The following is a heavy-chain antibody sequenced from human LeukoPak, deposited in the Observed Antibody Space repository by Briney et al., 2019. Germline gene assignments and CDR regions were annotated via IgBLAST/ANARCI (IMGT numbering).Heavy chain of an antibody. D-gene: IGHD6-6*01. V-gene: IGHV1-69*05. J-gene: IGHJ4*02. CDR3: ARVPHQAYSSSSVFFDY. CDR2: IIPIFDTA. Sequence: SVKVSCKASGGTFSSYAISWVRQAPGQGLEWMGGIIPIFDTANYAQKLQGRVTMTTDTSTSTAYMELRSLRSDDTAVYYCARVPHQAYSSSSVFFDYWGQGTLVTVSS. CDR1: GGTFSSYA.